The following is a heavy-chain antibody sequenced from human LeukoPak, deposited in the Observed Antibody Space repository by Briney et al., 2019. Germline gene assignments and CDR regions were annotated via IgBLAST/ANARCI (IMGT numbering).Heavy chain of an antibody. Sequence: SETLSLTCAVSGYSISRGYYWALIRQPPGKGLEWIGTVYHTGSTYYNPSLASRVTISVDTSKNEFSLNLKSVTAADTAVYYCARAGWIITSGIDYWGEGALVTVSS. D-gene: IGHD3-10*01. CDR1: GYSISRGYY. CDR3: ARAGWIITSGIDY. J-gene: IGHJ4*02. V-gene: IGHV4-38-2*01. CDR2: VYHTGST.